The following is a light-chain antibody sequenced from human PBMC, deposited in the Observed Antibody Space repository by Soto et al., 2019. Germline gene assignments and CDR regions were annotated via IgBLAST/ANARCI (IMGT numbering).Light chain of an antibody. J-gene: IGKJ5*01. CDR2: SAS. Sequence: IQLTQSPSSLSASVGDRVTITCQASRGISSYLAWYQQKPGKAPKLLVYSASTLQSGVPSRFSGSGSGTDFTLTISSLEPEDFAVYYCQQRSNWITFGQGTRLEIK. CDR1: RGISSY. CDR3: QQRSNWIT. V-gene: IGKV1-27*01.